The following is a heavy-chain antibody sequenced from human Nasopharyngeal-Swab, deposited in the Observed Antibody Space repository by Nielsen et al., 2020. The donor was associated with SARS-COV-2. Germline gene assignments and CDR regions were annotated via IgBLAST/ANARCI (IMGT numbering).Heavy chain of an antibody. J-gene: IGHJ3*02. Sequence: SETLSLTCTVSGGSVSSGSYYWGWIRQPPGKGLEWIGSIYYSGSTYYNPSLKSRVTISVDTSKNQFSLKLSSVTAADTAVYYCAREGGYDPLTDAFDIWGQGTMVTVSS. CDR1: GGSVSSGSYY. CDR3: AREGGYDPLTDAFDI. D-gene: IGHD3-16*01. V-gene: IGHV4-39*07. CDR2: IYYSGST.